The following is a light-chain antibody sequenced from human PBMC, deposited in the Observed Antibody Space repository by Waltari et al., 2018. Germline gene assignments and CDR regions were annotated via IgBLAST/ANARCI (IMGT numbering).Light chain of an antibody. V-gene: IGKV2-24*01. CDR1: QDPVQRDGNTY. CDR2: RIS. J-gene: IGKJ2*01. Sequence: DVVMTQTPLTSPFTLGQPASISCRSNQDPVQRDGNTYLSWLQQRPGRPPSVLIYRISNRISGVPDRFSGSGAGTDFTLKISRVEAEDVGVYYCMQATHFPRTFGQGTKLEIK. CDR3: MQATHFPRT.